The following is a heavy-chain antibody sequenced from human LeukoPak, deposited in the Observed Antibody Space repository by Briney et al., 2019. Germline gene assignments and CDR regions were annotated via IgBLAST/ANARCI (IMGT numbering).Heavy chain of an antibody. CDR2: IYYSGST. J-gene: IGHJ4*02. V-gene: IGHV4-59*01. Sequence: AETLSLTCTVSGGSISSYYWSWIRQPPGKGLEWIGYIYYSGSTNYNPSLKSRVTISVDTSKNQFSLKLSSVTAADTAVYYCARDGSGSSGWYNFDYWGQGTLVTV. CDR1: GGSISSYY. D-gene: IGHD6-19*01. CDR3: ARDGSGSSGWYNFDY.